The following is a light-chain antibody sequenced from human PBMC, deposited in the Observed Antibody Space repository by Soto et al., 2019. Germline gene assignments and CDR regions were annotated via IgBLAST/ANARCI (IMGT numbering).Light chain of an antibody. Sequence: QSALTQPASVSGSPGQRTTSSGTGPSSDVGGYSYVSWYQQHPGKTPKLMIYEVSNRPSGVSHRFSGSKSGNTASLTISGLQTEDEADYYCSSFSSITREVFGGGTKLTVL. CDR3: SSFSSITREV. V-gene: IGLV2-14*01. CDR1: SSDVGGYSY. CDR2: EVS. J-gene: IGLJ2*01.